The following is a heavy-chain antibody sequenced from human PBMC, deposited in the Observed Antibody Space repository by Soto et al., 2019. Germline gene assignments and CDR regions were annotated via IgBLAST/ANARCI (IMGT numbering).Heavy chain of an antibody. CDR1: GFTFSSYG. V-gene: IGHV3-33*01. Sequence: QVQLVESGGGVVQPGRSLRLSCAASGFTFSSYGRHWVRQAPGKGLEWVAVIWYDGSNKYYADSVKGRFTISRDNSKNTLYLQMNSLRAEDTAVYYCARDRLRVYYGSGSSHYWGQGTLVTVSS. J-gene: IGHJ4*02. CDR3: ARDRLRVYYGSGSSHY. CDR2: IWYDGSNK. D-gene: IGHD3-10*01.